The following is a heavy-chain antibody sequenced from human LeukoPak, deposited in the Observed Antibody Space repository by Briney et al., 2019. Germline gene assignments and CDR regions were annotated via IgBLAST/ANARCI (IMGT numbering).Heavy chain of an antibody. J-gene: IGHJ6*02. D-gene: IGHD6-6*01. CDR2: INPNSGGT. CDR1: GYTFTGCY. CDR3: ARGSSSSYYGMDV. V-gene: IGHV1-2*04. Sequence: GASVKVSCKASGYTFTGCYMHWVRQAPGQGLEWMGWINPNSGGTNYAQKFQGWVTMTRDTSISTAYMELSRLRSDDTAVYYCARGSSSSYYGMDVWGQGTTVTVSS.